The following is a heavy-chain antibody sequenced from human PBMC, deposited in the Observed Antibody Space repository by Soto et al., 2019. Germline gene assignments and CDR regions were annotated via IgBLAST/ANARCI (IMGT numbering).Heavy chain of an antibody. V-gene: IGHV1-2*04. CDR1: GYTFTGYY. CDR2: INPNSGGT. J-gene: IGHJ4*02. Sequence: QVQLVQSGAEVKKPGASVKVYCKASGYTFTGYYMHWVRHAPGQGLEWMGWINPNSGGTNYAQKFQGWVTMTRDTSISTAYMELRRLRSDDTAVYYCARGRRWLQFLRFDYWGQGTLVTVSS. D-gene: IGHD5-12*01. CDR3: ARGRRWLQFLRFDY.